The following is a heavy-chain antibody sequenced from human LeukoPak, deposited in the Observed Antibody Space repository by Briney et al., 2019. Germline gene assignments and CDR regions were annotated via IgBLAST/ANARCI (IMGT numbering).Heavy chain of an antibody. CDR2: IKQDGSEK. Sequence: GGSLRLSCAASGFTFSSYWMSWVRQAPGKGLEWVAKIKQDGSEKYYVDSVKGRFTISRDNSKNTLYLQMNNLRAEDTAVYYCARADLGSCSGGSCYGHYWGQGTLVTVSS. V-gene: IGHV3-7*01. D-gene: IGHD2-15*01. J-gene: IGHJ4*02. CDR3: ARADLGSCSGGSCYGHY. CDR1: GFTFSSYW.